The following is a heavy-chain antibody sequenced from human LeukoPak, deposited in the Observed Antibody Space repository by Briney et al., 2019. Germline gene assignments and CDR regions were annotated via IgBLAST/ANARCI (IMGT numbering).Heavy chain of an antibody. CDR3: ARGPHCSGGSCYSGPFYYYYYMDV. Sequence: ASVKVSCKASGYTFTSYDINWVRQATGQGLEWMGWMNPNSGNTGYAQKFQGRVTMTRNTSISTAYMELSSLRSEDTAVYYCARGPHCSGGSCYSGPFYYYYYMDVWGKGTTVTISS. CDR2: MNPNSGNT. J-gene: IGHJ6*03. CDR1: GYTFTSYD. V-gene: IGHV1-8*01. D-gene: IGHD2-15*01.